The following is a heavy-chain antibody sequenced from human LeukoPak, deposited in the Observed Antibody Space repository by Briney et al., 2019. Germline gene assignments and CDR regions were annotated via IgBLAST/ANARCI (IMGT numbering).Heavy chain of an antibody. Sequence: SETLSLTCTVSGGSISSSSYYWGWIRQPPGKGLEWIGSIYYSGSTYYNPSLKSRVTISVDTSKNQFSLKLSSVTAADTAVYYCAREQWLVTGWFDPWGQGTLVTVSS. CDR1: GGSISSSSYY. J-gene: IGHJ5*02. D-gene: IGHD6-19*01. V-gene: IGHV4-39*02. CDR2: IYYSGST. CDR3: AREQWLVTGWFDP.